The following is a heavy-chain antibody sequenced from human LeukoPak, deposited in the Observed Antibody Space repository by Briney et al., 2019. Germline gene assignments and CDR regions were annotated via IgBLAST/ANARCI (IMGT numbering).Heavy chain of an antibody. J-gene: IGHJ4*02. V-gene: IGHV1-69*01. CDR3: AREGPGYDFDY. CDR1: GGTFSSYA. CDR2: IIPIFGTA. D-gene: IGHD5-12*01. Sequence: GASVKVSCKASGGTFSSYAISWVRQAPGQGLEWMGGIIPIFGTANYAQKFQGRVTITADESTSTAYMELSSLRSEDAAVYYCAREGPGYDFDYWGQGTLVTVSS.